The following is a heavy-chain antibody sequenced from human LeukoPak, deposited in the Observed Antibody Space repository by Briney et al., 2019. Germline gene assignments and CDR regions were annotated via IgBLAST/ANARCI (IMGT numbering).Heavy chain of an antibody. CDR3: ARDKSNGIGIVY. CDR1: GYTFRNYY. J-gene: IGHJ4*02. CDR2: INFNRGDT. Sequence: GASVKVSCKASGYTFRNYYIHWVRQAPGHGLEYMGWINFNRGDTNYAEKFQGRVTMTRDTSIDTVYMDLSSLRSDDTALYYCARDKSNGIGIVYWGLGTPVTVSS. D-gene: IGHD1-26*01. V-gene: IGHV1-2*02.